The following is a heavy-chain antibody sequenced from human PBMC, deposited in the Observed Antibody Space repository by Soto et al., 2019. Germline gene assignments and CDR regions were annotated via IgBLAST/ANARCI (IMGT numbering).Heavy chain of an antibody. CDR2: INHSGST. CDR1: GGSFSGYY. D-gene: IGHD4-4*01. CDR3: ARTWGLDYSNFPPIVYYGMDV. J-gene: IGHJ6*02. Sequence: SETLSLTCAVYGGSFSGYYWSWIRQPPGKGLEWIGEINHSGSTNYNPSLKSRVTISVDTSKNQFSLKLSSVTAADTAVYYCARTWGLDYSNFPPIVYYGMDVWGQGTTVTVSS. V-gene: IGHV4-34*01.